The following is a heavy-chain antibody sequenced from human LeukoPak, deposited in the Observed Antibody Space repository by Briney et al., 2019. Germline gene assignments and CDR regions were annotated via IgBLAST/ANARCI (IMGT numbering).Heavy chain of an antibody. CDR3: ATGNTEDY. Sequence: GGSLRLSCVVSRFAFSNYYMHWDRQVPGKGLDWVAVISNDGSNKYYADSVKDRFIISRDNSKNTLYLQMNSLRVEDTAIYYCATGNTEDYWGQGTLVTVSS. V-gene: IGHV3-30-3*01. D-gene: IGHD5-18*01. J-gene: IGHJ4*02. CDR1: RFAFSNYY. CDR2: ISNDGSNK.